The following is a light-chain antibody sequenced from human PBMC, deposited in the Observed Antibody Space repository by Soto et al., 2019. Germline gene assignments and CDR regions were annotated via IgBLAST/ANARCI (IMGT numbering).Light chain of an antibody. J-gene: IGLJ3*02. CDR2: GDN. CDR3: QSYDSTLSASV. V-gene: IGLV1-40*01. Sequence: QPVLTQPPSVSGAPGQRVTISCTGNNSNIGSGYGLHWYQQFPGMAPKLLIYGDNNRPSGVPDRFSGSTSGTSASLAITGLQAEDEADYYCQSYDSTLSASVFGGGTKLTVL. CDR1: NSNIGSGYG.